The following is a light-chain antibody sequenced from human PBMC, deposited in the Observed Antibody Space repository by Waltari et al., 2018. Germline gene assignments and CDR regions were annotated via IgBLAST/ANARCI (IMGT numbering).Light chain of an antibody. CDR3: QQYNTVSIT. Sequence: DIQMTQSPSTLSASVGDRVTITCRASQSISTRLAWYQQKPGKAPKLLIFKASRLESGVPSRFSVSGSETEYTHTINSLQPADFATYYCQQYNTVSITFGQGTRLEIK. V-gene: IGKV1-5*03. CDR1: QSISTR. J-gene: IGKJ5*01. CDR2: KAS.